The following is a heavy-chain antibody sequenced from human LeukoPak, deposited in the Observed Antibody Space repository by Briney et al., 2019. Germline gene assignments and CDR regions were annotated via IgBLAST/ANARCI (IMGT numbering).Heavy chain of an antibody. J-gene: IGHJ4*02. CDR3: ARAGYGDPHFDF. Sequence: PGGSLRLSCAASGFAFSSNWMHWVRQTPGKGLVWVSHINTDGTTTTYADSVKGRFTISRDNSKNTLYLQMNSLRAEDTAAYYCARAGYGDPHFDFWGQGTLVTVSS. D-gene: IGHD4-17*01. V-gene: IGHV3-74*01. CDR1: GFAFSSNW. CDR2: INTDGTTT.